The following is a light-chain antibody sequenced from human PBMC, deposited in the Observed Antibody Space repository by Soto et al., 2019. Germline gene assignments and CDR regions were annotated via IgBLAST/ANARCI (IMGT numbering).Light chain of an antibody. Sequence: QSALTEPASVSGSPGRSISISCTETSSDVGGYNYVSWYQQHTGKAPKLMIYDVSNRPSGVSNRFSGSMSANTASLTISGLQAEDEADYYCSSYTSSSTVFGTGTKVPVL. J-gene: IGLJ1*01. CDR3: SSYTSSSTV. V-gene: IGLV2-14*01. CDR1: SSDVGGYNY. CDR2: DVS.